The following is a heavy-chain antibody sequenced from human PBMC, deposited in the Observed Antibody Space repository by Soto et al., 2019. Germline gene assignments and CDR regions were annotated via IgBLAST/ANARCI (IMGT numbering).Heavy chain of an antibody. CDR2: IIPIFGTA. CDR1: GGTFSSYA. D-gene: IGHD4-17*01. J-gene: IGHJ4*02. CDR3: ARVHVGDYGDYAGADY. Sequence: QVQLVQSGAEVKKPGSSVKVSCKASGGTFSSYAISWVRQAPGQGLEWMGGIIPIFGTANYAQKFQGRVKITADESTSTAYMELSSLRSEDTAVYYCARVHVGDYGDYAGADYWGQGTLVTVSS. V-gene: IGHV1-69*01.